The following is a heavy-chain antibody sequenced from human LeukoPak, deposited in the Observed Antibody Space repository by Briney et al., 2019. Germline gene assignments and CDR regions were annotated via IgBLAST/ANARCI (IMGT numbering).Heavy chain of an antibody. D-gene: IGHD1-26*01. CDR3: ASEPGSPSAFDI. CDR1: GYSISNAYY. Sequence: SETLSLTCAVSGYSISNAYYWGWIRQPPGKGLEWIASMYHSGSTYYNPSLKSRVTISVDTSKNQFSLKLSSVTAADTAVYYCASEPGSPSAFDIWGQGTMVTVSS. CDR2: MYHSGST. V-gene: IGHV4-38-2*01. J-gene: IGHJ3*02.